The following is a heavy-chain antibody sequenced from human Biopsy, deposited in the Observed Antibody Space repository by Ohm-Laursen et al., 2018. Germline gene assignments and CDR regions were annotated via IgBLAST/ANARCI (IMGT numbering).Heavy chain of an antibody. V-gene: IGHV4-34*01. CDR1: GGSFSGYY. CDR2: INHSGST. Sequence: SETLSLTCAVYGGSFSGYYWSWIRQPPGKGLEWIGEINHSGSTNYNPSLKSRVTISVDTSKNQFSLKLSSVTAADTAVYYCARGRLRAVARFDYWGQGTTVTVSS. J-gene: IGHJ4*03. CDR3: ARGRLRAVARFDY. D-gene: IGHD6-19*01.